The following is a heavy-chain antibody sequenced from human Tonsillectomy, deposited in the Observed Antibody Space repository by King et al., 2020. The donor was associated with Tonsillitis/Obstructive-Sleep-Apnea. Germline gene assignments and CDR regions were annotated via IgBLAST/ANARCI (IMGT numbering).Heavy chain of an antibody. Sequence: QLVESGGGLVQPGRSLRLSCTASGFTFGDYAMSWVRQAPGKGLEWVGFIRSKAYGGTTEHAASVKGRFTISRDDSKSIAYLQMNSLKTEDTAVYYWTRAPSVVRGYYYYMAVWGKGTTVTVSS. CDR1: GFTFGDYA. V-gene: IGHV3-49*04. CDR2: IRSKAYGGTT. D-gene: IGHD2-2*01. J-gene: IGHJ6*03. CDR3: TRAPSVVRGYYYYMAV.